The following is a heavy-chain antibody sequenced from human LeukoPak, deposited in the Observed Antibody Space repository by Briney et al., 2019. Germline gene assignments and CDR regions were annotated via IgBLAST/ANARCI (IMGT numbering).Heavy chain of an antibody. V-gene: IGHV4-38-2*02. CDR2: IYHSGST. CDR3: ARQNSSGKRLGAFDI. D-gene: IGHD6-19*01. Sequence: SETLSLTCTVSGYSISSGYYWGWIRQPPGKGLEWIGSIYHSGSTYYNPSLKSRVTISVDTSKNQFSLKLSFVTAADTAVYYCARQNSSGKRLGAFDIWGQGTMVTVSS. CDR1: GYSISSGYY. J-gene: IGHJ3*02.